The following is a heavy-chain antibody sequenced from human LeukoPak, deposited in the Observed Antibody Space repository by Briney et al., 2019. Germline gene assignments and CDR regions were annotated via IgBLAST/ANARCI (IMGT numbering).Heavy chain of an antibody. CDR1: GGTFSSYA. CDR3: ARDRLDYYDSILTFDY. V-gene: IGHV1-69*05. CDR2: ITPIFGTA. D-gene: IGHD3-22*01. J-gene: IGHJ4*02. Sequence: SVKVSCKASGGTFSSYAISWVRQAPGQGLEWMGRITPIFGTANYAQKFQGRVTITTDESASTAYMELSSLRSEDTAVYYCARDRLDYYDSILTFDYWGQGTLVTVSS.